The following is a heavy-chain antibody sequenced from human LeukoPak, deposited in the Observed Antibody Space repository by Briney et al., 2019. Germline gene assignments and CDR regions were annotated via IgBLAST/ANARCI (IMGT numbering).Heavy chain of an antibody. V-gene: IGHV3-21*01. CDR2: ISSSSSYI. J-gene: IGHJ4*02. CDR1: GFTFSSYS. D-gene: IGHD3-9*01. Sequence: GGSLRLSCAASGFTFSSYSMNWVRQAPGKGLEWVSSISSSSSYIYYADSVKGRFTISRDNAKNSLYLQMNSLRAEDTAVYYCARVNYDILTGYPVGFDYWGQGTLVTVSS. CDR3: ARVNYDILTGYPVGFDY.